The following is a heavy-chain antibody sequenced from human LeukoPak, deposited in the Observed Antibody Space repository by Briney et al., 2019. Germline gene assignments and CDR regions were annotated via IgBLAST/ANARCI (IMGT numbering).Heavy chain of an antibody. V-gene: IGHV1-46*01. Sequence: GASVKVSCKASGYTFTSYYMHWVRQAPGQGLEWMGIINPSGGSTSYAQKFQGRVTMTRDMPTSTVYMELSSLRSEDTAVYYCARDTSPYYYDLNNWFDPWGQGTLVTVSS. D-gene: IGHD3-22*01. J-gene: IGHJ5*02. CDR3: ARDTSPYYYDLNNWFDP. CDR1: GYTFTSYY. CDR2: INPSGGST.